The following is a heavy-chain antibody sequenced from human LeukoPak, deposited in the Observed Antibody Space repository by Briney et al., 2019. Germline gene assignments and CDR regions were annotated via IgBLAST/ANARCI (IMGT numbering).Heavy chain of an antibody. CDR3: AKASEIDY. J-gene: IGHJ4*02. CDR2: ISGSGGST. Sequence: GGSLRLSCAASGFTFSNAWMSWVRQAPGKGLEWVSAISGSGGSTYYADFVKGRFTISRDNSKNTLYLQMNSLRAEDTAVYYCAKASEIDYWGQGTLVTVSS. CDR1: GFTFSNAW. V-gene: IGHV3-23*01.